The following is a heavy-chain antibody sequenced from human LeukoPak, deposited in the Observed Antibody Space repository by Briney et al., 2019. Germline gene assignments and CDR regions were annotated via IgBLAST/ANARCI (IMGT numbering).Heavy chain of an antibody. CDR3: AKDRGSGWYIPVDY. Sequence: SGGSLRLSCAASGFTFSSYAMNWVRQPPGKGLEWVSTISGSGGSTYYADSVKGWFTISRDNSKNTLFLQTNSLRAEDTAIYYCAKDRGSGWYIPVDYWGQGTLVTVSS. V-gene: IGHV3-23*01. J-gene: IGHJ4*02. D-gene: IGHD6-19*01. CDR2: ISGSGGST. CDR1: GFTFSSYA.